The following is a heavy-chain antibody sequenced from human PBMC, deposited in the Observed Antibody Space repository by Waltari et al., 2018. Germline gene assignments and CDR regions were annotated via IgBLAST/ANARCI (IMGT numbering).Heavy chain of an antibody. CDR3: ARSGLSRWYFDL. Sequence: QVQLVQSGAEVKKPGSSVKVSCKASGGTFSSSAIRWIQQAPGQGLEWTGGIIPIFGTANYAQKFQGRVTITTDESTSTAYMELSSLRSEDTAVYYCARSGLSRWYFDLWGRGTLVTVSS. V-gene: IGHV1-69*05. J-gene: IGHJ2*01. CDR1: GGTFSSSA. D-gene: IGHD2-2*01. CDR2: IIPIFGTA.